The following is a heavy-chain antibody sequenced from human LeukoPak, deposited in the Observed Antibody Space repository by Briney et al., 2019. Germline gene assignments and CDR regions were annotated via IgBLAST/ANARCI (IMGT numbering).Heavy chain of an antibody. J-gene: IGHJ4*02. CDR3: ARDLMTTIRSPFDY. D-gene: IGHD4-11*01. CDR2: INPNSDGT. V-gene: IGHV1-2*02. Sequence: GASVKVSCTASGYTFTDCYMHWVRQAPGQGLEWMGWINPNSDGTNYAQNFQARVTMTRDTSISTAYMEVSRLTSDDTAVFYCARDLMTTIRSPFDYWGQGTLVTVSS. CDR1: GYTFTDCY.